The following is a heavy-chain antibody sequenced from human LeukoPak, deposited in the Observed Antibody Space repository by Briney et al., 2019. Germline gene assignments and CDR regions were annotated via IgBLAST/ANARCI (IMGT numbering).Heavy chain of an antibody. J-gene: IGHJ5*02. Sequence: PGGSLRLSCAASGLNFSDHYMSWIREPRAKGLELVSYVSNGGWSIYYADSVKGRFTMSRDNAKDSLYLQMNSLRAEDTAIYYCARGKRRFDLWRQGTLVTVSS. CDR3: ARGKRRFDL. CDR2: VSNGGWSI. D-gene: IGHD4-23*01. V-gene: IGHV3-11*01. CDR1: GLNFSDHY.